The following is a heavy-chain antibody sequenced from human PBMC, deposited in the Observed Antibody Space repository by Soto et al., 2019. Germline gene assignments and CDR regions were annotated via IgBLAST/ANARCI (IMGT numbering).Heavy chain of an antibody. J-gene: IGHJ4*01. V-gene: IGHV4-59*01. CDR3: ARDHKGSLDY. Sequence: SETLSLTCTVSGDSISSNQWGWIRQPPGKGLEWIGYISKSGSANHNPSLKSRVTMSIDMAKNQFSLRLSSMTAADTAVYFCARDHKGSLDYWGHGTLVTVS. D-gene: IGHD3-10*01. CDR1: GDSISSNQ. CDR2: ISKSGSA.